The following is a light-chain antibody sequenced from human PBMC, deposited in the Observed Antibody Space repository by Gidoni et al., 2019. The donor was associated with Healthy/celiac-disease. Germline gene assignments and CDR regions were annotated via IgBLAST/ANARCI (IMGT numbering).Light chain of an antibody. CDR2: AAS. Sequence: DIQMTQSPSSLSASVGDRVTITCRASQSISSYLNWYQQNTGKAPKLLIYAASSLQSGVPSRCSGSGSGTDFTLTISSLQPEDFATYYCQQSYSTPAFXXXTKVEIK. V-gene: IGKV1-39*01. CDR3: QQSYSTPA. CDR1: QSISSY. J-gene: IGKJ1*01.